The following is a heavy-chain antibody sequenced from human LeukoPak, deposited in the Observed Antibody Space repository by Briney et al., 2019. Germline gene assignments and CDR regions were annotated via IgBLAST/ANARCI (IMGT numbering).Heavy chain of an antibody. D-gene: IGHD5-18*01. CDR1: GDSTSSSSNY. J-gene: IGHJ1*01. CDR2: IYYSGST. V-gene: IGHV4-39*01. CDR3: ARGVRIYSF. Sequence: SETLSLTCIVPGDSTSSSSNYWGWIRQPPGKGVEWMGSIYYSGSTYYNPSLKSPVTVSVDTSKDQFTLKLTAVTAADTAMYFCARGVRIYSFWGPGNLVTVS.